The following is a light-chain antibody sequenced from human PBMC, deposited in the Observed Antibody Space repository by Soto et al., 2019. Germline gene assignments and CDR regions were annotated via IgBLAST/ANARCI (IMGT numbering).Light chain of an antibody. Sequence: EIVMTQSPANLSVSPGERDTLSCRASQIVGIDLAWYQQKPGQAPRLVIYDIFPRATGVPNRIIGSGSGTVFTLSISSMQSEDFAVYNCQQYNSWSLTFGGGTNV. V-gene: IGKV3D-15*01. CDR1: QIVGID. CDR3: QQYNSWSLT. CDR2: DIF. J-gene: IGKJ4*01.